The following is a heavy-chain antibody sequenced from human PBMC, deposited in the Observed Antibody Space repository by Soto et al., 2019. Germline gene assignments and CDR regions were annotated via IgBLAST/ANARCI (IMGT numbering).Heavy chain of an antibody. J-gene: IGHJ6*04. Sequence: QVQLVQSGAEVKKPGSSVKVSCKASGGTFSSYAISWVRQAPGQVLEWMGGIIPILGTANYAQKFQGRVTITADESTSTAYMALSSLRSEDTAVYYCERDPVEVTGATLTHCYYYYGMDVWGKGTTVTVSS. CDR3: ERDPVEVTGATLTHCYYYYGMDV. V-gene: IGHV1-69*12. D-gene: IGHD1-7*01. CDR2: IIPILGTA. CDR1: GGTFSSYA.